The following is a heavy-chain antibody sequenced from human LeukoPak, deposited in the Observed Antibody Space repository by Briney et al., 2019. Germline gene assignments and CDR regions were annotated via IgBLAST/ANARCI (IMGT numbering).Heavy chain of an antibody. V-gene: IGHV3-33*08. J-gene: IGHJ5*02. CDR3: ARGRGASPNNWFDP. CDR2: IWYDATNK. D-gene: IGHD4/OR15-4a*01. Sequence: GGSLRLSCAASGFTFSNYGMHWVRQAPGKGLEWVAFIWYDATNKYHADSVKGRFTISRDNSKNTLYLQMNSLRVEDTAVYYCARGRGASPNNWFDPWGQGTLVTVSS. CDR1: GFTFSNYG.